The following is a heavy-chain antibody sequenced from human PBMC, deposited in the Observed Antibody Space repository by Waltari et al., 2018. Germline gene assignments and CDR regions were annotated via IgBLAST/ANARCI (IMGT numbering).Heavy chain of an antibody. Sequence: QVQLQESGPGLVKPSETLSLTCTVSGGSISGYYWNWIRQPPGKGLEWIGSIYYSGNTNYNPSLKRRVTISIDTSKNQFSLKLSSVTAADTAVYYCARDTLVPAAITPYYYYFGMDVWGQGTAVTVS. CDR3: ARDTLVPAAITPYYYYFGMDV. D-gene: IGHD2-2*02. CDR1: GGSISGYY. J-gene: IGHJ6*02. V-gene: IGHV4-59*01. CDR2: IYYSGNT.